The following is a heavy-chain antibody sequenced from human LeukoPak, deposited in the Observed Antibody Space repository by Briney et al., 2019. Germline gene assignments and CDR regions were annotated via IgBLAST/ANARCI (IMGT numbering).Heavy chain of an antibody. V-gene: IGHV4-34*01. CDR3: ARVKVVVTAIRPYYYYYYVDV. CDR1: GGSFSGYY. D-gene: IGHD2-21*02. Sequence: SEPLSLTCAVYGGSFSGYYWSWLRQPPGKGLEWIGEINHSGSTNYNPSLKSRVTISVDPSKNQFSLKLSSVTAADTAVYYCARVKVVVTAIRPYYYYYYVDVWGKGTTVTVSS. J-gene: IGHJ6*03. CDR2: INHSGST.